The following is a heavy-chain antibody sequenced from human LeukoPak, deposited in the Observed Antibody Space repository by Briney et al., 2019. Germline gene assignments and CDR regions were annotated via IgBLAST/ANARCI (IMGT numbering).Heavy chain of an antibody. Sequence: GGSLRLSCAASGFTFSSYNMNWVRQAPGKGLEWVSYISSSSSYTNYADSVKGRFTISRDNAKNSLYLQMDSLRDDDTAVYYCARAYGSGSHGYWGQGTLVTVSS. CDR2: ISSSSSYT. CDR1: GFTFSSYN. CDR3: ARAYGSGSHGY. J-gene: IGHJ4*02. V-gene: IGHV3-21*05. D-gene: IGHD3-10*01.